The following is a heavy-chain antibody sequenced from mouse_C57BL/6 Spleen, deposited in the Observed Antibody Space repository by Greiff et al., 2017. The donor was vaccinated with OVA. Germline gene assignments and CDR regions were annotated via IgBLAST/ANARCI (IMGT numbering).Heavy chain of an antibody. D-gene: IGHD1-1*01. Sequence: VQLQQSGPELVKPGASVKISCKASGYAFSSSWMNWVKQRPGKGLEWIGRIYPGDGDTNYNGKFKGKATLTADKSSSTAYMQLSSLTSEDSAVYFCARLGYYGSSYYWGQGTTLTVSS. J-gene: IGHJ2*01. V-gene: IGHV1-82*01. CDR1: GYAFSSSW. CDR2: IYPGDGDT. CDR3: ARLGYYGSSYY.